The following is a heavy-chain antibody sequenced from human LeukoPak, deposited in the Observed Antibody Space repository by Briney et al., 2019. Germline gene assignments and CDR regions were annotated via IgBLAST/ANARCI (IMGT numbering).Heavy chain of an antibody. D-gene: IGHD3-16*01. CDR2: IYYSGST. J-gene: IGHJ6*03. CDR3: AREGDYDPYYMDV. Sequence: SETLSLTCTVSGGSISSYYWSWIRQPPGKGLEWIGYIYYSGSTNYNPSLKSRVTISVDTSKNQFSLKLSSVTAADTAVYYCAREGDYDPYYMDVWGKGTTVTVSS. CDR1: GGSISSYY. V-gene: IGHV4-59*01.